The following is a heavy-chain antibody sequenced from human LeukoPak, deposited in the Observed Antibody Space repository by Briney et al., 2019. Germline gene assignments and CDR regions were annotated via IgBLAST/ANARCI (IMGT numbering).Heavy chain of an antibody. V-gene: IGHV1-46*01. CDR3: ARDYGDYFDY. J-gene: IGHJ4*02. D-gene: IGHD4-17*01. CDR1: GYTFTGYY. Sequence: GASVKVSCKASGYTFTGYYMHWVRQAPGQGLEWMGIINPSGGSTSYAQKFQGRVTMTRDTSTSTIYMELSRLRSDDTAVYYCARDYGDYFDYWGQGTLVTVSS. CDR2: INPSGGST.